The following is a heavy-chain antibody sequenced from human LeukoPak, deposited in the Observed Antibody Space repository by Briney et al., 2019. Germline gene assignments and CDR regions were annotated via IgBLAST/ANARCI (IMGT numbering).Heavy chain of an antibody. Sequence: GGSLRLSCAASGFTFSSYAMSWVRQAPGKGLEWVSSISCSGSSTYYADSVKGRFSISRDNSKNTLYLQINSLRAEDTALYYCARARYCTSTRCYIDYWGQGTLVTVSS. CDR2: ISCSGSST. CDR3: ARARYCTSTRCYIDY. CDR1: GFTFSSYA. V-gene: IGHV3-23*01. D-gene: IGHD2-2*02. J-gene: IGHJ4*02.